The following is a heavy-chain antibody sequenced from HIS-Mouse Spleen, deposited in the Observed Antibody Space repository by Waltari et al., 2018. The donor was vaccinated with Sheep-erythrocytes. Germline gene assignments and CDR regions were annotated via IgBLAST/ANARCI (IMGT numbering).Heavy chain of an antibody. CDR2: ISSSSSYI. J-gene: IGHJ6*02. V-gene: IGHV3-21*01. D-gene: IGHD1-26*01. CDR3: ARDQGDSGSYYYYYGMDV. Sequence: SSISSSSSYIYYADSVKGRFTISRDNAKNSRYLQMNSLRAEDTAVYYCARDQGDSGSYYYYYGMDVWGQGTTVTVSS.